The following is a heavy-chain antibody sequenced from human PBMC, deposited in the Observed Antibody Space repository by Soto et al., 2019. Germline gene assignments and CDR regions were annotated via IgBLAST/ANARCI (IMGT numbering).Heavy chain of an antibody. CDR1: GYSFATYA. Sequence: QVQLVQSGAEVKKPGTSVKVSRKASGYSFATYAIHWVRQAPGQGLEWMGWINPATGNTEYSDKFQDRVTFTRDTSATTAYMELRGLRSEDTAVYYCARRYKSAGWLEPWGQGTLVTVSS. CDR2: INPATGNT. V-gene: IGHV1-3*01. J-gene: IGHJ5*02. D-gene: IGHD1-1*01. CDR3: ARRYKSAGWLEP.